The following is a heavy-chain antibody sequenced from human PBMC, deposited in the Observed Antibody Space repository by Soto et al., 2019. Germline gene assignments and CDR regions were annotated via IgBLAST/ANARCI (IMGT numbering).Heavy chain of an antibody. Sequence: PSETLSLTCVVSGGSISSSYWWSWVRQPPGKRLEWIGYIYYSGSTNYNPSLKSRVTISVDTSKNQFSLKLTSVTAADTAVYYCARDKITGLFDYWGQGTLVTVSS. V-gene: IGHV4-4*02. D-gene: IGHD2-8*02. CDR1: GGSISSSYW. CDR3: ARDKITGLFDY. CDR2: IYYSGST. J-gene: IGHJ4*02.